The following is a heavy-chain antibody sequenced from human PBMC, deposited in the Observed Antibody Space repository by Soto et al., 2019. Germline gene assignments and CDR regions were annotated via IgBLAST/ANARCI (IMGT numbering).Heavy chain of an antibody. D-gene: IGHD1-26*01. Sequence: EVELLESGGELVQPRGSLRLSCAASGFTFSSYDINWVRQAPGKGLEWVSAIGIYANTYYAGSVKGRFTISRDDSKNTVYLQLNSLRVDDTAVYYCAKESTVGSPGDYFDSWAQGTLVTVSS. CDR1: GFTFSSYD. CDR3: AKESTVGSPGDYFDS. J-gene: IGHJ4*02. V-gene: IGHV3-23*01. CDR2: IGIYANT.